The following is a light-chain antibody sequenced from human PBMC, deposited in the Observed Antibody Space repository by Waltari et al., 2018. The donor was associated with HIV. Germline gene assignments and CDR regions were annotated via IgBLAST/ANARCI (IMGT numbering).Light chain of an antibody. V-gene: IGLV1-44*01. CDR2: SNN. J-gene: IGLJ3*02. CDR3: AAWDDSLNARV. Sequence: QSVLTQPPSASGTPGQRVTISCSGSSSNLGSNTVNWYQQLPGTAPKLRIYSNNQPPSGVPDRFSGSKSGTSASLAISGLQSEDEADYYCAAWDDSLNARVFGGGTKLTVL. CDR1: SSNLGSNT.